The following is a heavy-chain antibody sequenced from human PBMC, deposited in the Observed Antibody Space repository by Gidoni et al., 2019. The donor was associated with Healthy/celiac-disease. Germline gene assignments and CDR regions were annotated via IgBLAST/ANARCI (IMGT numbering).Heavy chain of an antibody. J-gene: IGHJ4*02. CDR2: IHYSGST. CDR1: GGSISSYY. Sequence: QVQLQESGPGLVKPSETLSRTCTGTGGSISSYYWSWIRQPPGKGLAWIGYIHYSGSTNYNPSLKSRVTISVDTSKNQFSLKLSSVTAADTAVYYCARGPINVWGRHSHIDYWGQGTLVTVSS. V-gene: IGHV4-59*01. D-gene: IGHD3-16*01. CDR3: ARGPINVWGRHSHIDY.